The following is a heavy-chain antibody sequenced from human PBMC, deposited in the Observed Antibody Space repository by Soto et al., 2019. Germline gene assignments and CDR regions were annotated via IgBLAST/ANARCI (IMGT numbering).Heavy chain of an antibody. V-gene: IGHV1-2*02. CDR1: GYSFTAYC. CDR3: ARSSGTYSDFDY. J-gene: IGHJ4*01. CDR2: INPNSGGT. D-gene: IGHD1-26*01. Sequence: QVHLVQSGAEVKKSGASVKVSSEASGYSFTAYCVHWVRQAPGQGLEWMGWINPNSGGTNYAQRFQGRVAMTTDTSTNTAYMVLNSLKTDDTALYICARSSGTYSDFDYWGQVTQVTVSS.